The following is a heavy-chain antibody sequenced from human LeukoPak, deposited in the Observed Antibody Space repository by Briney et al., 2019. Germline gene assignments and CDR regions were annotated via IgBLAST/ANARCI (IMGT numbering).Heavy chain of an antibody. Sequence: PGGSLRLSCAASGFTFDDYAMHWVRQAPGKGLEWVSGISWNSGSIGYADSVKGRFTISRDNAKNSLYLQMNSLRAEDTALYYCAKGPMARRYYFDYWGQGTLVTVSS. V-gene: IGHV3-9*01. CDR2: ISWNSGSI. J-gene: IGHJ4*02. CDR1: GFTFDDYA. CDR3: AKGPMARRYYFDY. D-gene: IGHD3-10*01.